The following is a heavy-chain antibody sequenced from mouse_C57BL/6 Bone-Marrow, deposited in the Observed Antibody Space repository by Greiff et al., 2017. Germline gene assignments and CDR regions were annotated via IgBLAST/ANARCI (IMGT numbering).Heavy chain of an antibody. D-gene: IGHD1-1*01. CDR2: ILPGSGST. J-gene: IGHJ3*01. Sequence: LMKPGASVKLSCKATGYTFTGYWIEWVKQRLGHGLEWLGEILPGSGSTNYNEKLKGKATFTADPSSNTAYMQLSSLTTEDSAIYYCATGVITTVAEFAYWGQGTLVTVSA. CDR1: GYTFTGYW. V-gene: IGHV1-9*01. CDR3: ATGVITTVAEFAY.